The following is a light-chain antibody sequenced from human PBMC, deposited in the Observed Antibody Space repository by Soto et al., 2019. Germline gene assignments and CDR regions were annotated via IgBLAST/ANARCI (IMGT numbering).Light chain of an antibody. Sequence: QAVVTQEPSLTVSPGGTVTLTCGSTTGAVTSGHYPDWFQQKAGQAPRTLIYDATKRHSWTPARFSGSLLGGKAALTLSGAQPEDEADYSCLLSYNGAQIFGGGTKLTVL. CDR1: TGAVTSGHY. J-gene: IGLJ2*01. CDR3: LLSYNGAQI. CDR2: DAT. V-gene: IGLV7-46*01.